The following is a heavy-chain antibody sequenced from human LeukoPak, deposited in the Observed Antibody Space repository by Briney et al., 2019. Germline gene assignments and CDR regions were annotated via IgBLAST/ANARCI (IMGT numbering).Heavy chain of an antibody. V-gene: IGHV4-59*08. Sequence: SETLSLTCTVSGGSISSSYWSWIRQPPGKGLEWIGYIYYTRNTNYNPSLNSRITMSVDTSKNQFSLKLSSVTAADTAVYYCARRQQTNYYYYMDVWGKGTTVTDSS. CDR3: ARRQQTNYYYYMDV. CDR2: IYYTRNT. D-gene: IGHD1-1*01. CDR1: GGSISSSY. J-gene: IGHJ6*03.